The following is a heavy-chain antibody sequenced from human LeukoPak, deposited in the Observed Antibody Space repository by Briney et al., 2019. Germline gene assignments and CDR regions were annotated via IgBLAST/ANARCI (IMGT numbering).Heavy chain of an antibody. V-gene: IGHV1-18*01. CDR3: ATVYYYGSSGYYRDY. J-gene: IGHJ4*02. CDR1: GYTFTSYG. Sequence: ASVKVSCKASGYTFTSYGISWVRQAPGQGLEWMGWISAYNGNTNYAQKLQGRVTMTTDTSTSTAYMELRSLRSDDTAVYYCATVYYYGSSGYYRDYWGQGTLVTVSS. D-gene: IGHD3-22*01. CDR2: ISAYNGNT.